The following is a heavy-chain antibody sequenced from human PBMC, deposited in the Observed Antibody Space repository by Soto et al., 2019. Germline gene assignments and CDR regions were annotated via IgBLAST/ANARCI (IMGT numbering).Heavy chain of an antibody. CDR2: IYDSGST. Sequence: PSETLSLTCTVSGGCISSSYWSWIRQPPGKGLEWIGYIYDSGSTYYNSSLKSRVTMSVDTSKNQFSLKLNSVTAADTAVYYCATQLIYWAQGTPVTVSS. CDR3: ATQLIY. V-gene: IGHV4-59*08. CDR1: GGCISSSY. D-gene: IGHD6-13*01. J-gene: IGHJ4*02.